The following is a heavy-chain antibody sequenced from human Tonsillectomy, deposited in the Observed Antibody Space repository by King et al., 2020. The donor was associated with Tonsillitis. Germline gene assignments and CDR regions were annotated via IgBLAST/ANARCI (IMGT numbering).Heavy chain of an antibody. V-gene: IGHV3-30*18. D-gene: IGHD2-21*01. CDR3: ANSLAVKVYYFDY. J-gene: IGHJ4*02. CDR2: ISYDGSNK. Sequence: VQLVESGGGVVQPGRSLRISCAASGFTFSSYGMHWVRQAPGKGLEWVAGISYDGSNKYYADYVKGRFTISRDNSKNTLYLQMNSLRAEDTAVYYFANSLAVKVYYFDYWGQGTLVTVSS. CDR1: GFTFSSYG.